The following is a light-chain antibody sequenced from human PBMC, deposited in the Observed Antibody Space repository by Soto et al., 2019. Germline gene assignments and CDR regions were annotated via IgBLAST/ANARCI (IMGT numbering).Light chain of an antibody. CDR3: QPSRSSPWT. Sequence: AAVSLKNSQIVSANYLAWYQQKPGQAPRLLIYGASSRASGIPDRFSGSGSGTDFNLAIRCLEPEESALYHCQPSRSSPWTLTEGTKVDIK. V-gene: IGKV3-20*01. CDR2: GAS. CDR1: QIVSANY. J-gene: IGKJ1*01.